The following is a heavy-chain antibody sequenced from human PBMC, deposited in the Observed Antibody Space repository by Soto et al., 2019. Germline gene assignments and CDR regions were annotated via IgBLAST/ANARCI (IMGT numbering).Heavy chain of an antibody. V-gene: IGHV4-39*01. D-gene: IGHD4-4*01. CDR3: ASNDYSPDPTNGY. CDR2: IYYSGST. Sequence: PSETLSLTCTVSGGSISSSSYYWGWIRQPPGKGLEWIGSIYYSGSTYYNPSLKSRVTISVDTSKNQFSLKLSSVTAADTAVYSCASNDYSPDPTNGYWGQGTLVTVSS. CDR1: GGSISSSSYY. J-gene: IGHJ4*02.